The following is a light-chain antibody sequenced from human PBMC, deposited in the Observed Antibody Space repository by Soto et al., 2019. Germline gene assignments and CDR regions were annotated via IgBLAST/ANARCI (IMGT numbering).Light chain of an antibody. CDR3: QQYDNMPGFT. J-gene: IGKJ3*01. CDR1: QDISNY. Sequence: DSQMTQSPSSLSASVGDRVTITCQANQDISNYLNWYQQKPGKAPKLLIYDASNLKTGVPSRFSGSGSGTDFTFTISSLQPEDIGTYYCQQYDNMPGFTFGPGTKVHI. V-gene: IGKV1-33*01. CDR2: DAS.